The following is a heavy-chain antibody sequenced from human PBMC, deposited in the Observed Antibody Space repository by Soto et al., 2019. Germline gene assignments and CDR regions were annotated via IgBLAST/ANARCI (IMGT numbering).Heavy chain of an antibody. CDR1: GYTFTSYD. CDR2: VNPNSGNT. J-gene: IGHJ6*02. V-gene: IGHV1-8*01. D-gene: IGHD6-13*01. Sequence: GASVKVSCKASGYTFTSYDINWVRQATGQGLEWMGWVNPNSGNTGYAQKFQGRVTMTRNTSISTAYMELSSLRSGDTAVYYCASIRYSSSWYMRAAYYYGMDVWGQGTTVTVSS. CDR3: ASIRYSSSWYMRAAYYYGMDV.